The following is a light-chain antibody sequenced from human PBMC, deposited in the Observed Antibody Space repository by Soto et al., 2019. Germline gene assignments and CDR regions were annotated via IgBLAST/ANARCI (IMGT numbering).Light chain of an antibody. CDR3: CSYTRSGTLI. CDR1: SSDIGDYNY. Sequence: QSVLTQPASVSGSPGQSITISCVGTSSDIGDYNYVSWYQQHPGKVPKVIIFDVSNRPSGVSYRFSGTKSGNTASLTVSGLQAEDEAHYYCCSYTRSGTLIFGTGTKLTV. CDR2: DVS. J-gene: IGLJ1*01. V-gene: IGLV2-14*01.